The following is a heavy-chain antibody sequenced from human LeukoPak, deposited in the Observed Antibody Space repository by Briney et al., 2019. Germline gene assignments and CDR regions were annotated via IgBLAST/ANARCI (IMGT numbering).Heavy chain of an antibody. D-gene: IGHD3-3*01. Sequence: SETLSLTCAVSGGSISSGGYSWGWIRQPPGKGLEWIGYIYHSGSTYYNPSLKSRVTISVDRSKNQFSLKLSSVTAADTAVYYCARPNTRTSYDFWSGYYQGEDWFDPWGQGTLVTVSS. CDR2: IYHSGST. J-gene: IGHJ5*02. V-gene: IGHV4-30-2*01. CDR1: GGSISSGGYS. CDR3: ARPNTRTSYDFWSGYYQGEDWFDP.